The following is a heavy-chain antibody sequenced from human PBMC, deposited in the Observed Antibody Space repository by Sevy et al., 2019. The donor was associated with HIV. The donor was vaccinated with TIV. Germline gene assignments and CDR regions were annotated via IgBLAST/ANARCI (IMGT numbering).Heavy chain of an antibody. J-gene: IGHJ4*02. Sequence: SETLSLTCAVSGYSISSGYYWGWIRQPPGKGLEWIGSIYHSGSTYYNPSLKSRVTISVDTSKNQFSLKLSSVTAADPAVDYWGGRWGSTSCYIDYWGQGTLVTVSS. V-gene: IGHV4-38-2*01. D-gene: IGHD2-2*02. CDR3: GGRWGSTSCYIDY. CDR1: GYSISSGYY. CDR2: IYHSGST.